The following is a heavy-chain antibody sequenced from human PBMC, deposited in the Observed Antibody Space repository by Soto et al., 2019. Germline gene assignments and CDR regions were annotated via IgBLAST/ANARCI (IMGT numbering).Heavy chain of an antibody. V-gene: IGHV4-30-4*01. J-gene: IGHJ4*02. CDR2: KYYSGST. CDR3: ARVQGGGGGMVHNY. CDR1: GGSISSGDYY. Sequence: QVQLQESGPGLVKPSQTLSLTCTVSGGSISSGDYYWSWIRQPPGRGLEWIGYKYYSGSTYYNPSLKSRVTISVDTSKNQFSLKLSSVTAADTAVYYCARVQGGGGGMVHNYWGQGTLVTVSS. D-gene: IGHD1-1*01.